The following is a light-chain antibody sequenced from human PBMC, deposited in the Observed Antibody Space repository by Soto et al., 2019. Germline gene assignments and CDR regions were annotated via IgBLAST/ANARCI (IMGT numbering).Light chain of an antibody. CDR3: QQYGDLPLT. V-gene: IGKV1-33*01. CDR2: DAS. J-gene: IGKJ4*01. Sequence: DLQMTQSPSSLSASVGDRVTITCQASQDISNHLNWYQQKPGKAPKLLIFDASSVEAGVPSRFSGSGSGTNCTFTLHSLQAEDIATYFCQQYGDLPLTFGGGTKV. CDR1: QDISNH.